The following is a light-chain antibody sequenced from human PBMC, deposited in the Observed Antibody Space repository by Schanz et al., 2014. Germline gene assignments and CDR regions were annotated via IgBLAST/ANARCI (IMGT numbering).Light chain of an antibody. CDR3: CSYSSTSTFLL. Sequence: QSALTQPPSASGSPGQSVTISCTGTSSDVGGYNFVSWYQQHPGKAPKLMIYDDNKRPSGVSNRFSGSKSGNTASLTISGLQAEDEADYSCCSYSSTSTFLLFGGGTKVTVL. CDR2: DDN. J-gene: IGLJ2*01. V-gene: IGLV2-23*01. CDR1: SSDVGGYNF.